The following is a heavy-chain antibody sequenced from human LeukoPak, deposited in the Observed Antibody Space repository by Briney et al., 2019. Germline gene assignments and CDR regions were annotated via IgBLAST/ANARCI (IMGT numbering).Heavy chain of an antibody. V-gene: IGHV4-59*11. CDR3: ARANRRAAVIDP. CDR2: FHYSGST. Sequence: SETLSLTCTVSGGPIIRHYWSWIRQPPGKGLEWIGYFHYSGSTNYNPSLKSRVTISVGTSKNQFSLKLSSVTAADTAVYYCARANRRAAVIDPWGQGTLVTVSS. J-gene: IGHJ5*02. CDR1: GGPIIRHY. D-gene: IGHD2/OR15-2a*01.